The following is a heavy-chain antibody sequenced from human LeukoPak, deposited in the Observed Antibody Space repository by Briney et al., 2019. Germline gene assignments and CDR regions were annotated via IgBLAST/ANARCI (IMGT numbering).Heavy chain of an antibody. CDR1: GGTFTSYA. Sequence: SVTLSCTASGGTFTSYAISWVRRAPGQGLEWMGGIIPILGIANYAQKFQGRVTITADKSTSTAYMELSSLRSEDTAVYYCARVQEPDYYDSSGYSPFDPWGQGTLVTVSS. J-gene: IGHJ5*02. CDR3: ARVQEPDYYDSSGYSPFDP. V-gene: IGHV1-69*10. D-gene: IGHD3-22*01. CDR2: IIPILGIA.